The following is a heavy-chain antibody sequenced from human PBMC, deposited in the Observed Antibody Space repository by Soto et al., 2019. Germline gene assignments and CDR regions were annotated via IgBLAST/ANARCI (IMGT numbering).Heavy chain of an antibody. D-gene: IGHD3-22*01. J-gene: IGHJ4*02. CDR1: GGSFSGYY. CDR3: ARVSRYYYDSSGYYYFDY. CDR2: INHSGST. V-gene: IGHV4-34*01. Sequence: SETLSLTCAVYGGSFSGYYWSWIRQPPGKGLEWIGEINHSGSTNYNPSLKSRVTISVDTSKNQFSLKLSSVTAADTAVYYCARVSRYYYDSSGYYYFDYWGQGIRVTVSS.